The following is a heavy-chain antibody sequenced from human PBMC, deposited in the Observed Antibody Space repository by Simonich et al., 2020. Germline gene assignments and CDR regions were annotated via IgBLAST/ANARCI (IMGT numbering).Heavy chain of an antibody. V-gene: IGHV3-21*01. CDR1: GFTFSSYS. Sequence: EVQLVESGGGLVKPGGSLRLSCAASGFTFSSYSMNWVRQAPGKGLEWASSISSSSSYIYYAESVKGRFTISRDNAKNSLYLQMNSLRAEDTAVYYCARWIAVAGTGAYGMDVWGQGTTVTVSS. CDR3: ARWIAVAGTGAYGMDV. CDR2: ISSSSSYI. J-gene: IGHJ6*02. D-gene: IGHD6-19*01.